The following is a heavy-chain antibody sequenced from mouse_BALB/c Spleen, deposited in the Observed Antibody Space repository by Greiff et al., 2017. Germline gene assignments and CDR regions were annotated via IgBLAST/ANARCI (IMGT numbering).Heavy chain of an antibody. J-gene: IGHJ2*01. CDR2: IRLKSNNYAT. D-gene: IGHD2-1*01. CDR1: GFTFSNYW. Sequence: EVKVEESGGGLVQPGGSMKLSCVASGFTFSNYWMNWVRQSPEKGLEWVAEIRLKSNNYATHYAESVKGRFTISRDDSKSSVYLQMNNLRAEDTGIYYCTMVTTYYFDYWGQGTTLTVSS. CDR3: TMVTTYYFDY. V-gene: IGHV6-6*02.